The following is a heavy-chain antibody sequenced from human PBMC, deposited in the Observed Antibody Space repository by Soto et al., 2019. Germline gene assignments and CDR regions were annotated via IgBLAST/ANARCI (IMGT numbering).Heavy chain of an antibody. Sequence: GGTLRLSCAASGFTFSSSGMHWVRQAPGKGLEWVAVISYEGSNKYYVESVKDRFTISRDNSKNTLYLQMYSLRAEDKAVYYCAKTYYYDSSGYYYAAGQEVYYYYGMDVWGQGTTVTVS. CDR2: ISYEGSNK. J-gene: IGHJ6*02. D-gene: IGHD3-22*01. V-gene: IGHV3-30*18. CDR1: GFTFSSSG. CDR3: AKTYYYDSSGYYYAAGQEVYYYYGMDV.